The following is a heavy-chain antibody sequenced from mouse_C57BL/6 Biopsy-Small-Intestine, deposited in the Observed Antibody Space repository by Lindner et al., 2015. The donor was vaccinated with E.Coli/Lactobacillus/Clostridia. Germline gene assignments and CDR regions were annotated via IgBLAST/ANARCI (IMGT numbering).Heavy chain of an antibody. Sequence: VQLQESGAELAKPGASVKLSCKASGYSFTTYWMHWVKQRPGQGLEWIGYINPSSGYTKYNQKFKDKATLTADKSSSTDYMQLSSLTYEDSAVYYCTRSGDYGPYYFDYWGQGTKLTVSS. J-gene: IGHJ2*01. CDR2: INPSSGYT. D-gene: IGHD2-4*01. CDR3: TRSGDYGPYYFDY. CDR1: GYSFTTYW. V-gene: IGHV1-7*01.